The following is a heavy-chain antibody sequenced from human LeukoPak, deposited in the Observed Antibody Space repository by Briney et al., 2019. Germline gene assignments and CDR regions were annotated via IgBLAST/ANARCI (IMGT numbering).Heavy chain of an antibody. D-gene: IGHD6-13*01. V-gene: IGHV4-59*12. CDR3: ARDRILVAAGRGYGMDV. J-gene: IGHJ6*02. CDR1: GASIDTYY. CDR2: IYYSGST. Sequence: SETLSLTCTVSGASIDTYYWSWIRQPPGKGLEWTGYIYYSGSTSYNPSLKSRVTISGDTSKNQFSLKLSSVTAADTAVYYCARDRILVAAGRGYGMDVWGQGTTVTVSS.